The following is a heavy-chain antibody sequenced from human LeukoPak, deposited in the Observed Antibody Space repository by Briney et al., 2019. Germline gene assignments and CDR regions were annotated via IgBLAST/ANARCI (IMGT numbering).Heavy chain of an antibody. Sequence: PGGSLRLSCAASGFSFSGSSMHWVRQASGKGLEWVGRIRDKANSYAIGYAASVQGRFTLSRDDSKNTAYLQLNSLKTEDTAVYYCTLPGSGNYFGSWGQGTLVTVSS. CDR2: IRDKANSYAI. V-gene: IGHV3-73*01. CDR3: TLPGSGNYFGS. CDR1: GFSFSGSS. J-gene: IGHJ4*02. D-gene: IGHD2-2*01.